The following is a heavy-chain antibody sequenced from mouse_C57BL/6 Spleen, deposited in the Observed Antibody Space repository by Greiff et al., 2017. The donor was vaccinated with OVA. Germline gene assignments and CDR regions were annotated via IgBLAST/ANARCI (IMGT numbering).Heavy chain of an antibody. D-gene: IGHD4-1*01. CDR1: GYTFTDYE. J-gene: IGHJ2*01. CDR2: IDPETGGT. V-gene: IGHV1-15*01. Sequence: VQLQQSGAELVRPGASVTLSCKASGYTFTDYEMHWVKQTPVHGLEWIGAIDPETGGTAYNQKFKGKAILTADKSSSTAYMELRSLTSEDSAVYYCTRGTGTGYYFDYWGQGTTLTVSS. CDR3: TRGTGTGYYFDY.